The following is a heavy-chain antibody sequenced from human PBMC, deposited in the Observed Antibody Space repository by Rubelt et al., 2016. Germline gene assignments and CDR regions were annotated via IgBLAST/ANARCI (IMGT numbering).Heavy chain of an antibody. CDR2: INHSGST. CDR3: ARGKEGLGVTMMDY. J-gene: IGHJ4*02. Sequence: QVQLQQWGAGLLKPSETLSLTCAVYGGSFSGYYWSWIRQPPGKGLEWIGEINHSGSTNYNPSLKSRVTIPVDTSKSQFSLKLSSVTAADTAVYYCARGKEGLGVTMMDYWGQGTLVTVSS. V-gene: IGHV4-34*01. D-gene: IGHD3-22*01. CDR1: GGSFSGYY.